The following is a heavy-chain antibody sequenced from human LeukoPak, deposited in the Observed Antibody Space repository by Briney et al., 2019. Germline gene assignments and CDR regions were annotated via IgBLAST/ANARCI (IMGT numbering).Heavy chain of an antibody. CDR3: ARVISGSYYYYGMDV. V-gene: IGHV3-33*08. J-gene: IGHJ6*02. CDR1: GFTLSSYG. D-gene: IGHD1-26*01. CDR2: IWYDGSNK. Sequence: GGSLRLSCAASGFTLSSYGIHWVRQAPGKGLEWVAVIWYDGSNKYYADSVKGRFTISRDNSKNTLYLQMNSLRAEDTAVYYCARVISGSYYYYGMDVWGQGTTVTVSS.